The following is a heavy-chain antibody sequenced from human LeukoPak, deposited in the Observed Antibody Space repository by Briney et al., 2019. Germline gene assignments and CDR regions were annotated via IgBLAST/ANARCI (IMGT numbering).Heavy chain of an antibody. J-gene: IGHJ3*02. CDR2: INPSGGCT. CDR1: GYTFTSYY. Sequence: PGSSVKVSCKASGYTFTSYYMHWVRQAPGQGLEWMGIINPSGGCTSYAQKFQGRVTMTRDTSTSTVYMELSILRSECTAVYSCGRVVTDSGARIDIWGQGTMVTVSS. V-gene: IGHV1-46*03. D-gene: IGHD4-23*01. CDR3: GRVVTDSGARIDI.